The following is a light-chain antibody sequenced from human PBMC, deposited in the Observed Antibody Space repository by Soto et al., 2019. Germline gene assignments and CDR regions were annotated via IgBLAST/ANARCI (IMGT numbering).Light chain of an antibody. CDR2: GAS. J-gene: IGKJ2*01. V-gene: IGKV3-20*01. CDR1: QSVSSSY. CDR3: QQYGSSQYT. Sequence: EIVLTQSPGTLSLSPGERATLSCRASQSVSSSYLAWYQQKPGQAPRLLIYGASSRATGIPDRFSGSGSGTVFTHPMSMLEPECFAVYYCQQYGSSQYTFGQGTKLEIK.